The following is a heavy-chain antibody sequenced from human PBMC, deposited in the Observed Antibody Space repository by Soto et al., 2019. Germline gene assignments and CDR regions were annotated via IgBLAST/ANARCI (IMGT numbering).Heavy chain of an antibody. CDR1: GFTFSSHG. D-gene: IGHD6-25*01. CDR2: IWYDGSNK. V-gene: IGHV3-33*06. Sequence: PGGSLRLSCAASGFTFSSHGMHWVRQAPGKGLEWVAVIWYDGSNKYYADSVRGRFTISRDNSNYMLYLQMNSLTAEDTAVYYCAKWGDMKRLSYWGQGALVTVSS. J-gene: IGHJ4*02. CDR3: AKWGDMKRLSY.